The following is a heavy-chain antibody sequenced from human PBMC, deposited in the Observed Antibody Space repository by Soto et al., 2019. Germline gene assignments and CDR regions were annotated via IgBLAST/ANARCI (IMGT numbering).Heavy chain of an antibody. V-gene: IGHV3-33*01. CDR3: ARDGRSSGSCPCDY. Sequence: QVQLVESGGDVVQPGRSLRLSCAPSGFSFSAYGMHWVRQAPGKGLEWVAVIWYDGSNKFYGDSVKGRFTISRDNAENTLYLQMNSRRAEDTAVYYCARDGRSSGSCPCDYGGQGTLVTVSS. D-gene: IGHD3-10*01. CDR2: IWYDGSNK. J-gene: IGHJ4*02. CDR1: GFSFSAYG.